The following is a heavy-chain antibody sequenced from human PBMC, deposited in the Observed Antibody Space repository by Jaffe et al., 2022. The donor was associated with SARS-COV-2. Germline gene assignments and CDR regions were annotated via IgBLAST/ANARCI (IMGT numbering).Heavy chain of an antibody. CDR3: ARCSYGSGSYYKGGYYYMDV. CDR1: GYTFTDYW. CDR2: IYPRDSDS. J-gene: IGHJ6*03. V-gene: IGHV5-51*01. D-gene: IGHD3-10*01. Sequence: EVQLVQSGAEVKKPGESLKISCKVSGYTFTDYWIGWVRQMPGKGLEWMGIIYPRDSDSRYSPSFQGQVTISADRSISTAYLQWSSLKASDTAIYYCARCSYGSGSYYKGGYYYMDVWGKGTTVTVSS.